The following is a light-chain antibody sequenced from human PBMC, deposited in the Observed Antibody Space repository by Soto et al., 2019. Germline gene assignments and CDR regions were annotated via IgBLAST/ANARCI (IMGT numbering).Light chain of an antibody. V-gene: IGKV1-27*01. CDR3: QKYNSAPLT. J-gene: IGKJ5*01. CDR1: QGISSV. Sequence: DIQLTQSPSLLSASTVDRVTISCRMSQGISSVLAWFQQKPGKAPKLLIYAASTLHPGVPSRFSGSGSGTDFTLTISSLQPEDVATYYCQKYNSAPLTFGPGTRLEIK. CDR2: AAS.